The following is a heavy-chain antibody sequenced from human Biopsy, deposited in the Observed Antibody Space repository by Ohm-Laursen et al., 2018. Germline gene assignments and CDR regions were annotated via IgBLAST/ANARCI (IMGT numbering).Heavy chain of an antibody. Sequence: SLRLSCSAPGFNFNHYAMQWVRQVPGKGLEWVSSISWSNDNIHYADSVKGRFTISRDNAKNSLYLQMSSLRAEDTAVYYCAKDRYNYTPIGGFSMDVWDQGTTVTVSS. D-gene: IGHD5-18*01. CDR3: AKDRYNYTPIGGFSMDV. J-gene: IGHJ6*02. V-gene: IGHV3-9*01. CDR1: GFNFNHYA. CDR2: ISWSNDNI.